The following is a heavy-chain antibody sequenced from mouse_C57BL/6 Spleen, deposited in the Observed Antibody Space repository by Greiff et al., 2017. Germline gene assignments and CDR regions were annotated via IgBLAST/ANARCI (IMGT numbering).Heavy chain of an antibody. D-gene: IGHD1-1*01. V-gene: IGHV5-9-1*02. J-gene: IGHJ1*03. Sequence: EVKLVESGEGLVKPGGSLKLSCAASGFTFSSYAMSWVRQTPEKRLEWVAYISSGGDYIYYADTVKGRFTISRDNARNTLYLQMSSLKSEDTAMYYWTRDIDYGSSYGDFEGWGTGTTVTVSS. CDR3: TRDIDYGSSYGDFEG. CDR1: GFTFSSYA. CDR2: ISSGGDYI.